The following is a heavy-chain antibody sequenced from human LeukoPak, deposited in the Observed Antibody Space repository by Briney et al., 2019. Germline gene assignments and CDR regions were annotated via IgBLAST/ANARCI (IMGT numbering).Heavy chain of an antibody. Sequence: GGSLRLSCAASGFTVSSNYMSWVRQAPGKGLEWVSVIYSGGSTYYADSVKGRFTISRDNSKNTLYLQMNSLRAEDTAVYYCARRSAAISGDAFDIWGQGTMVTVSS. J-gene: IGHJ3*02. V-gene: IGHV3-66*04. CDR2: IYSGGST. D-gene: IGHD2-2*02. CDR1: GFTVSSNY. CDR3: ARRSAAISGDAFDI.